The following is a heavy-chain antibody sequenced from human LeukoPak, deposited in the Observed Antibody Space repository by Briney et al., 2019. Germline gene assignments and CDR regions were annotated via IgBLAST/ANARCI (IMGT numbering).Heavy chain of an antibody. J-gene: IGHJ6*03. Sequence: GGSLRLSCAASGFTFSSYGMHWVRQAPGKGLEWVAFIRYDGSNKYYADSVKGRFTISRDNSKNTLFLQMNSLRAEDTAVYYCAKDPDYYDSGSYDFMDVWGKGTTVTVSS. CDR3: AKDPDYYDSGSYDFMDV. CDR1: GFTFSSYG. V-gene: IGHV3-30*02. CDR2: IRYDGSNK. D-gene: IGHD3-10*01.